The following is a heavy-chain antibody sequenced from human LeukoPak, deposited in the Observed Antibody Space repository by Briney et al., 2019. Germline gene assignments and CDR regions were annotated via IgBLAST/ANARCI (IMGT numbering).Heavy chain of an antibody. J-gene: IGHJ3*02. D-gene: IGHD6-6*01. CDR3: ARGWGQLLDAFDI. CDR2: INPSGGST. CDR1: GYTFTSYY. Sequence: GASVKVSCKASGYTFTSYYMHWVRQAPGQGLEWMGIINPSGGSTSYAQKFQGRVTITRNTSISTAYMELSSLRSEDTAVYYCARGWGQLLDAFDIWGQGTMVTVSS. V-gene: IGHV1-46*01.